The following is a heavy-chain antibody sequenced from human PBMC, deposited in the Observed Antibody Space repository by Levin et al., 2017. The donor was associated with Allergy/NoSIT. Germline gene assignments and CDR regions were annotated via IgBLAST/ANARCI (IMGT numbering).Heavy chain of an antibody. CDR1: GGSFSGYY. Sequence: SQTLSLTCAVYGGSFSGYYWSWIRQPPGKGLEWIGEINHSGSTNYNPSLKSRVTISVDTSKNQFSLKLSSVTAADTAVYYCARVAGAAVAGTGTFDYWGQGTLVTVSS. CDR2: INHSGST. D-gene: IGHD6-19*01. J-gene: IGHJ4*02. CDR3: ARVAGAAVAGTGTFDY. V-gene: IGHV4-34*01.